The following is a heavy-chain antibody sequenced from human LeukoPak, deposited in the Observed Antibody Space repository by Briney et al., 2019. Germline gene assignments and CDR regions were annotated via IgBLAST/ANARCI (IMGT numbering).Heavy chain of an antibody. CDR1: GYDFTTHW. CDR2: IYHDDYDT. V-gene: IGHV5-51*01. D-gene: IGHD5-18*01. CDR3: ARLNADTAMVIDAFEI. J-gene: IGHJ3*02. Sequence: GESLKTSCQGSGYDFTTHWIGWVRQMPGKGLEWMGIIYHDDYDTRYSQSFQGQVAISADKSITTAYLQWSRLKASDTAMYYCARLNADTAMVIDAFEIWGQGTKVTVSS.